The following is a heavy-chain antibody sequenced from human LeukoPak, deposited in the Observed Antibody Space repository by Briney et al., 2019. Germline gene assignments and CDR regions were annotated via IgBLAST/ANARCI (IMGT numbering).Heavy chain of an antibody. CDR2: IIPLFDTT. CDR3: ATGGDDYNWKGYFLANFDF. CDR1: GDTVSSYK. V-gene: IGHV1-69*06. Sequence: GASVKVSCKASGDTVSSYKISWVRQAPGQGLEWMGGIIPLFDTTTYAQKFQGRVTITADKSTNTAYMEVTSLRSEDTAMYYCATGGDDYNWKGYFLANFDFWGQGTLVTVS. D-gene: IGHD5-24*01. J-gene: IGHJ4*02.